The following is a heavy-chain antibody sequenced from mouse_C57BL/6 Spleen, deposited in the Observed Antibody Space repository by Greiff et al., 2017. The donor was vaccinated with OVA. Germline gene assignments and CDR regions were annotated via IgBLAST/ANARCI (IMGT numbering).Heavy chain of an antibody. CDR2: IDPSDSET. Sequence: QVHVKQSGAELVRPGSSVKLSCKASGYTFTSYWMHWVKQRPIQGLEWIGNIDPSDSETHYNQKFKDKATLTVDKSSSTAYMQLSSLTSEDSAVYYCAITGLDYWGQGTTLTVSS. V-gene: IGHV1-52*01. J-gene: IGHJ2*01. D-gene: IGHD4-1*01. CDR3: AITGLDY. CDR1: GYTFTSYW.